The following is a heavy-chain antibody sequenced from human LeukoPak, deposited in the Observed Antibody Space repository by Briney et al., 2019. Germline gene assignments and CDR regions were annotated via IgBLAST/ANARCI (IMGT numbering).Heavy chain of an antibody. J-gene: IGHJ4*02. CDR1: GFTFSSFW. CDR2: IKSDGTTT. Sequence: GGSLRLTCAASGFTFSSFWMHWVRQAPGKGLVWVSRIKSDGTTTTDADSVKGRFTIRRDNAKNMLYLQMNSLRPEDTAVYYCANHLACGSTSCPPFDSWGQGTLVTVSS. CDR3: ANHLACGSTSCPPFDS. V-gene: IGHV3-74*01. D-gene: IGHD2-2*01.